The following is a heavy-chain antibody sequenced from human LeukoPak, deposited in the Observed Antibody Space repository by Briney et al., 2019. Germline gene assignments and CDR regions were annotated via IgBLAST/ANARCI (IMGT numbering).Heavy chain of an antibody. CDR2: FDPEDGET. D-gene: IGHD2-15*01. CDR1: GYTLTKLS. V-gene: IGHV1-24*01. J-gene: IGHJ4*02. Sequence: ASVKVFCKVSGYTLTKLSMHWVRQAPGKGLEWMGGFDPEDGETIYAQNFQGRVTMTEDTSTDTAYMELSSLKSEDTAVYYCATDLPLGVVAATPRTGYWGQGTLVTVSS. CDR3: ATDLPLGVVAATPRTGY.